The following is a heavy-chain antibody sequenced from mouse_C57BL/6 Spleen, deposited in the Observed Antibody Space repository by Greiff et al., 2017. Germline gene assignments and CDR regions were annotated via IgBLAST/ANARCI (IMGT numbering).Heavy chain of an antibody. D-gene: IGHD2-10*01. CDR3: ARVYSYSSLGFAY. V-gene: IGHV1-69*01. Sequence: VQLQESGAELVMPGASVKLSCKASGYNFTSYWMHWVKQRPGHGLEWIGEIDPSDSYTNYNQKFKGKSTLTVDKSSSTAYMQLSSLTSEDSAVYSFARVYSYSSLGFAYWGQGTLVTVSA. J-gene: IGHJ3*01. CDR2: IDPSDSYT. CDR1: GYNFTSYW.